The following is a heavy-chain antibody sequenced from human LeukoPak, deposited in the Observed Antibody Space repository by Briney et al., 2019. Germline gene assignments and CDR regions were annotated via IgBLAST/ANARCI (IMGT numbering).Heavy chain of an antibody. CDR3: ARLSHYSDSSGYYLGSYYFDY. CDR1: GGSISSSRYY. J-gene: IGHJ4*02. Sequence: PSQTLSLTCAVSGGSISSSRYYWGWIRQPPGKGLEWIGSISYSGITQYNPSVKSRVTLSLDTSKNQFSLKLSSVTAADTAVYYCARLSHYSDSSGYYLGSYYFDYWGQGTLVTVSS. D-gene: IGHD3-22*01. V-gene: IGHV4-39*01. CDR2: ISYSGIT.